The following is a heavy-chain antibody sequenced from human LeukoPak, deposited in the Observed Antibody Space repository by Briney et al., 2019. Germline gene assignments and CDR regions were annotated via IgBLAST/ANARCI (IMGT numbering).Heavy chain of an antibody. V-gene: IGHV3-21*01. CDR1: GFTFSSYS. CDR2: ISSSSSYI. D-gene: IGHD3-22*01. J-gene: IGHJ4*02. Sequence: GGSMRLSCAASGFTFSSYSMNWVRQAPGKGLEWVSSISSSSSYIYYADSVKGRFTISRDNAKNSLYLQMNSLRAEDTAVYYCARDTPNYYDSSGYRLDYWGQGTLVTVSS. CDR3: ARDTPNYYDSSGYRLDY.